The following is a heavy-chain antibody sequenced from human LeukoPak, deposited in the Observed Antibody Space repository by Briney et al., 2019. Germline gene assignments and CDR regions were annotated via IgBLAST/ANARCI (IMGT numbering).Heavy chain of an antibody. J-gene: IGHJ4*02. CDR1: GFTFSNGY. V-gene: IGHV3-53*01. Sequence: PGGSLRLSCAASGFTFSNGYLSWVRQAPGKGLEWVSLIYPSGNIYYTDSVKGRFTISRDNSKNTVYLQMNTLRAEDTALYYCARTFVSGDGYKVGYFDYWGQGTPVTVSS. CDR3: ARTFVSGDGYKVGYFDY. D-gene: IGHD5-24*01. CDR2: IYPSGNI.